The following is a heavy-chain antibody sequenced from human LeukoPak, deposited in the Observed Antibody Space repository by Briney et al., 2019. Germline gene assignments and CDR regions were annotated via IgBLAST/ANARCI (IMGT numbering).Heavy chain of an antibody. CDR3: ATYYYGSGSPFDY. CDR2: IYHSGST. CDR1: GGSISSSNW. D-gene: IGHD3-10*01. J-gene: IGHJ4*02. Sequence: SGTLPLTCAVSGGSISSSNWWSWVRQPPGKGLEWIGEIYHSGSTNYNPSLRSRVTISVDKSKNQFSLKLSSVTAADTAVYYCATYYYGSGSPFDYWGQGTLVTVSS. V-gene: IGHV4-4*02.